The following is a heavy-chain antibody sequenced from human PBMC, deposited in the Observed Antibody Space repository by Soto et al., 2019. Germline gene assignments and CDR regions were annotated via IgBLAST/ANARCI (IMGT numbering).Heavy chain of an antibody. V-gene: IGHV4-4*02. CDR1: GGSISTSNW. D-gene: IGHD1-1*01. J-gene: IGHJ4*02. Sequence: QVQLQESGPGLVKPSGTLSLTCAVSGGSISTSNWWSWVRQPPGKGLEWIGEVYHSGSTNYNPSYKRRVAMSVDKSKNQFSLKLNSVTAADTALYYRARPSTSGTRFDYWGQGSLVTVSS. CDR2: VYHSGST. CDR3: ARPSTSGTRFDY.